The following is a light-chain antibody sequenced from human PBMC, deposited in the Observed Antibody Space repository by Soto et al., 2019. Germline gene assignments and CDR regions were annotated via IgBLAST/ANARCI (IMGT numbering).Light chain of an antibody. CDR1: SSNIESNT. CDR3: AAWDDILNGYV. V-gene: IGLV1-44*01. J-gene: IGLJ1*01. CDR2: SNY. Sequence: QSVLTQPPSASGTPGHRVTISCSGSSSNIESNTVTWYQQLPGTAPKLVIYSNYDRPSGVPDRFSGSTSGTSASLVIRGFQSEDEADYYCAAWDDILNGYVFGGGTKVTVL.